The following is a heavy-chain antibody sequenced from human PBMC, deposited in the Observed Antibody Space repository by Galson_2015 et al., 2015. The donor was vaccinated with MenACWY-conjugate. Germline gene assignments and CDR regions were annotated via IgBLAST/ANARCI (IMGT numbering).Heavy chain of an antibody. J-gene: IGHJ5*02. CDR3: VRNPHGAVPATPGDWFDP. Sequence: QSGAEVKKPGESLRISCQGSGYTFASYWITWVRQMPGKGLEWMGRIDPRDSYTNYSPSFQGHVTISADKSINTAYLRWSSLQASDTAMYYCVRNPHGAVPATPGDWFDPWGQGTLVTVPS. V-gene: IGHV5-10-1*01. CDR2: IDPRDSYT. D-gene: IGHD6-19*01. CDR1: GYTFASYW.